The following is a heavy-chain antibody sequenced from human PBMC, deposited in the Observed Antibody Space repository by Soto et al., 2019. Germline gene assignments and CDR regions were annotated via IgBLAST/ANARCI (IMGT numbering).Heavy chain of an antibody. CDR3: ASPSSKTNKYYSYYGMDV. J-gene: IGHJ6*02. D-gene: IGHD2-2*01. V-gene: IGHV1-58*02. CDR1: GFTFTSSS. CDR2: IVVGSGNT. Sequence: SVKVSCKASGFTFTSSSMQWVRQARGQRLEWIGWIVVGSGNTNYAQKFQERVTITTDMSTSTAYMELSSLRSEDTAGYYCASPSSKTNKYYSYYGMDVWGQGTTVTVSS.